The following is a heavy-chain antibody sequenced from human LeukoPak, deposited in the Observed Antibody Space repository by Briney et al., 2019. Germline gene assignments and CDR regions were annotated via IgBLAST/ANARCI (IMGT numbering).Heavy chain of an antibody. CDR1: GYTFTGYY. Sequence: ASVKVSCKASGYTFTGYYMRWVRQAPGQGLEWMGWINPNSGGINYAQKFQGRVTMTRDNAITTAYMELSRLRSDDTAVYYCARGPFRNVDTAMVASRFDPWGQGTLVTVSS. CDR3: ARGPFRNVDTAMVASRFDP. V-gene: IGHV1-2*02. CDR2: INPNSGGI. J-gene: IGHJ5*02. D-gene: IGHD5-18*01.